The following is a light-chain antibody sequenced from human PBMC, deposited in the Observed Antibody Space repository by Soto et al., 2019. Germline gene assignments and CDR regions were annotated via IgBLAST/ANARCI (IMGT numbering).Light chain of an antibody. CDR3: LQYNNWWT. CDR1: QSVSSS. J-gene: IGKJ1*01. V-gene: IGKV3-15*01. Sequence: DMVMPQSPATLSVSPGESATLSCRASQSVSSSLAWYQQKPGRYPRLLIYGASTRAIGIPARFSGSGSGTEFTLTISSLQSEDFAVYYRLQYNNWWTVGQGTKVDIK. CDR2: GAS.